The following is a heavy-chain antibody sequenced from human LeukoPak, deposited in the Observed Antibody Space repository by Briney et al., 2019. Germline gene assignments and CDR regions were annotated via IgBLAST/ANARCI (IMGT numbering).Heavy chain of an antibody. D-gene: IGHD3-22*01. Sequence: SETLSLTCTVSGGSISSYYWSWIRQPPGKGLEWIGYIYYSGGTNYNPSLKSRVTISVDTSKNQFSLKLSSVTAADTAVYYCARQILYYDSSGLDYWGQGTLVTVSS. CDR3: ARQILYYDSSGLDY. J-gene: IGHJ4*02. V-gene: IGHV4-59*08. CDR1: GGSISSYY. CDR2: IYYSGGT.